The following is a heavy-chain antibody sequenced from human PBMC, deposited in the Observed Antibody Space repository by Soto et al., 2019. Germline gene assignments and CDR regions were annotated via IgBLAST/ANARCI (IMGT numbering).Heavy chain of an antibody. V-gene: IGHV3-48*02. CDR3: ARDLSH. Sequence: DVQLVGSGGGLVQPGGSLRLSCVASGFPFSSYAMHWVRQAPGKGLEWISYINGASTTTFYADSVKGRFTVSRDNAKNSVYLQMSSLRHEDTAFYYCARDLSHWGKGMLVTVSS. CDR2: INGASTTT. J-gene: IGHJ4*02. CDR1: GFPFSSYA.